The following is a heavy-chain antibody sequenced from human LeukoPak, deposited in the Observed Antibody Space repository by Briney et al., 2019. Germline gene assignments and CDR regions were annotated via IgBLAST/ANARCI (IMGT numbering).Heavy chain of an antibody. CDR2: IYPGDSDT. J-gene: IGHJ4*02. V-gene: IGHV5-51*01. CDR1: GYSFTTYW. CDR3: ARPGFGALTGVDY. D-gene: IGHD1-20*01. Sequence: GESLKISCKGSGYSFTTYWIGWVRQMPGKGLEWMGIIYPGDSDTRYNPSFQGQVTISADKSISTAYLQWSSLKASDTAMYYCARPGFGALTGVDYWGQGTLVTVSS.